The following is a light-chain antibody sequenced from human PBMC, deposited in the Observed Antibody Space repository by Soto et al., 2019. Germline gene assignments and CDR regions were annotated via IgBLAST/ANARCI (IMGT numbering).Light chain of an antibody. J-gene: IGKJ1*01. Sequence: DIQMTQSPSSLSAYVGDRVTITCRASQSISTYLNWYLQKPGKAPNLLIYTTSILESGVPSRFSGSGSGTDFTLTISSLQPEDFATYFCQQSYSRPRTFGQGTKVDIK. V-gene: IGKV1-39*01. CDR2: TTS. CDR1: QSISTY. CDR3: QQSYSRPRT.